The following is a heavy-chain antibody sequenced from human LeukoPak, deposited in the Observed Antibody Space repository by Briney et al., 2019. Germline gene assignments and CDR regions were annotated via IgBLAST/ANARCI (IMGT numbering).Heavy chain of an antibody. CDR3: ARGSQDCSASTCYFDY. Sequence: GGSLRLSCAASGFTFDDYAMHWVRQSPGKGLQWVSFISWDSRSVYYADSVKGRFAISRDNNKKSVFLQMNSLTAEDTAFYYCARGSQDCSASTCYFDYWGQGTLVTVSA. J-gene: IGHJ4*02. V-gene: IGHV3-43D*03. CDR2: ISWDSRSV. D-gene: IGHD2-15*01. CDR1: GFTFDDYA.